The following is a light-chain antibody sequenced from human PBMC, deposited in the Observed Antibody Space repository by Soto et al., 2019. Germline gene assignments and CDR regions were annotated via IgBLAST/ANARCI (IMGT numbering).Light chain of an antibody. CDR2: GAS. Sequence: EIVMTQSPATLSVSPGERATLSCRASQGVGNNLAWYQQKPGQAPRLLIYGASTRATGIPVRFSGSGSGTQFHLSISSLQSEDFAVYYCQHYHNWPPWTFGQGTKVEIK. J-gene: IGKJ1*01. CDR1: QGVGNN. V-gene: IGKV3-15*01. CDR3: QHYHNWPPWT.